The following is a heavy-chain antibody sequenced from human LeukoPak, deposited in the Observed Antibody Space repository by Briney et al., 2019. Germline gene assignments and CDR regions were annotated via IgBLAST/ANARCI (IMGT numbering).Heavy chain of an antibody. CDR2: VKGDGSFT. CDR1: GFTFRNYW. D-gene: IGHD5-24*01. Sequence: GGSLRLSCAASGFTFRNYWMHWVRQAPGKGLVWVSRVKGDGSFTDYADSVRGRFTISRDNAKNTLYLQMYSLRAEDTAAYYCVRDGDDYNFDYWGQGSLVTVSS. V-gene: IGHV3-74*01. CDR3: VRDGDDYNFDY. J-gene: IGHJ4*02.